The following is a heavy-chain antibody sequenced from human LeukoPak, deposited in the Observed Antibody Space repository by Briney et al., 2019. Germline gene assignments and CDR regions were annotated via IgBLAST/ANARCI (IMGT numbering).Heavy chain of an antibody. CDR2: ISYDGSNK. D-gene: IGHD2-21*02. CDR3: AREIVVVTANFDY. CDR1: GFTFSSYA. V-gene: IGHV3-30*04. J-gene: IGHJ4*02. Sequence: PGRSLRLSCAASGFTFSSYAMHWVRQAPGKGLEWGAVISYDGSNKYYADSVKGRFTISRDNSKNTLYLQMNSLRAEDTAVYYCAREIVVVTANFDYWGQGTLVTVSS.